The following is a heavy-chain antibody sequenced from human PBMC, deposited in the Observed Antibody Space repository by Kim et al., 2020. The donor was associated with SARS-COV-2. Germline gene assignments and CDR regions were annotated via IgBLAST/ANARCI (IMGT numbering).Heavy chain of an antibody. CDR3: GILDYFDSSGYYPYFDY. Sequence: GESLKISCKGSGYSFTSYWIGWVRQMPGKGLEWMGIIYPGDSDTRYSPSFQGQVTISADKSISTAYLRWSSLKASGTAMYYCGILDYFDSSGYYPYFDYWGQGTLVPVSS. D-gene: IGHD3-22*01. J-gene: IGHJ4*02. V-gene: IGHV5-51*01. CDR1: GYSFTSYW. CDR2: IYPGDSDT.